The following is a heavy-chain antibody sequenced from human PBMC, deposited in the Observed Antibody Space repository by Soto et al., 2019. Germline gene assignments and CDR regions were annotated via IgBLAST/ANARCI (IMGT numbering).Heavy chain of an antibody. CDR1: GYSFTSYW. CDR3: ARHGGNYDSSGYPYCGRVV. J-gene: IGHJ6*02. D-gene: IGHD3-22*01. V-gene: IGHV5-10-1*01. Sequence: GESLKISCKRSGYSFTSYWISWVRQIPGKGLEWMGRIDPIDSYTNYIPSFQGHVTISAAKPISTASLQWSSLKASDTAMYYCARHGGNYDSSGYPYCGRVVWGQGTRSTVSS. CDR2: IDPIDSYT.